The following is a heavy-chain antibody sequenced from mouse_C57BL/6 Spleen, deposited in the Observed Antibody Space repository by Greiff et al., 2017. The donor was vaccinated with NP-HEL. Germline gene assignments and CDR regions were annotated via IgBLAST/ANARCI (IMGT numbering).Heavy chain of an antibody. J-gene: IGHJ4*01. CDR1: GYSFTGYY. CDR3: ARNIAYPHAMDY. D-gene: IGHD2-10*01. Sequence: EVHLVESGPELVKPGASVKISCKASGYSFTGYYMNWVKQSPEKSLEWIGEINPSTGGTTYNQKFKAKATLTVDKSSSTAYMQLKSLTSEDSAVYYCARNIAYPHAMDYWGQGTSVTVSS. CDR2: INPSTGGT. V-gene: IGHV1-42*01.